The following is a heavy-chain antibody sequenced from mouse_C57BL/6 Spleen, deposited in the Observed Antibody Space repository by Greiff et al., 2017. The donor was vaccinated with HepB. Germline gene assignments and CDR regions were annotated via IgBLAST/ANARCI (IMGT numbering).Heavy chain of an antibody. CDR3: ARRRGYSSYAMDY. CDR2: IDPSDSET. D-gene: IGHD1-1*01. Sequence: QVQLKQPGAELVRPGSSVKLSCKASGYTFTSYWMHWVKQRPIQGLEWIGNIDPSDSETHYNQKFKDKATLTVDKSSSTAYMQLSSLTSEDSAVYYCARRRGYSSYAMDYWGQGTSVTVSS. J-gene: IGHJ4*01. V-gene: IGHV1-52*01. CDR1: GYTFTSYW.